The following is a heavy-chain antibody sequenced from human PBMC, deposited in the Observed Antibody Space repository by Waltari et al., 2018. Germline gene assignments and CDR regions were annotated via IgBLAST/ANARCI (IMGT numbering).Heavy chain of an antibody. CDR2: IYESGSI. J-gene: IGHJ4*02. CDR3: ARHGRVVDVVVVVAATLIDY. Sequence: QLQLQESGPGLVKPSETLSLTCTVSGGSIRSCTYYWGWFRQAPGKGLEWIGSIYESGSIYYNPSLNSRVSLSVDTSKNQFSLQLSSVTAADTAVYYCARHGRVVDVVVVVAATLIDYWGQGTLVTVSS. CDR1: GGSIRSCTYY. V-gene: IGHV4-39*01. D-gene: IGHD2-15*01.